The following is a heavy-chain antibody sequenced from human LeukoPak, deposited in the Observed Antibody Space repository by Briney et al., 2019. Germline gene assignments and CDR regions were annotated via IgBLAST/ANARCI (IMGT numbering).Heavy chain of an antibody. V-gene: IGHV1-46*01. CDR3: AREVGATDY. CDR2: IHPSDGYT. J-gene: IGHJ4*02. Sequence: GASVKVSCKASGYTFTSYYMHWVRQAPGQGLEWMGIIHPSDGYTTYAQKFQGRVTMTGDMSTSTVYIELSSLRSEDTAMYYCAREVGATDYWGQGTLVTVSS. CDR1: GYTFTSYY. D-gene: IGHD1-26*01.